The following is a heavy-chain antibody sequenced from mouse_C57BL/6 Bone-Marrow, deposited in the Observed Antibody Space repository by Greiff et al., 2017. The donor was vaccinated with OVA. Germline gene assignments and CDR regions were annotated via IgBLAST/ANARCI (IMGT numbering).Heavy chain of an antibody. CDR2: ISSGGSYT. CDR1: GFTFSSYG. CDR3: ARHKPFYYGSSPWFAY. D-gene: IGHD1-1*01. J-gene: IGHJ3*01. Sequence: VQLKESGGDLVKPEGSLKLSCAASGFTFSSYGLSWVRQTPDKRLEWVATISSGGSYTSYPDSVKGRFTISRDNAKNTLYLQMSSLKSEDTAMYYCARHKPFYYGSSPWFAYWGQGTLVTVSA. V-gene: IGHV5-6*01.